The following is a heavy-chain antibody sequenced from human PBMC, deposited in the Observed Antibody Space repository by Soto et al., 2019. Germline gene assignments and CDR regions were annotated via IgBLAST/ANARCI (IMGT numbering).Heavy chain of an antibody. CDR2: ISITGSKP. Sequence: VGSLRLSCVASGFSLSNHALPWVRQARGKGLEWVSSISITGSKPYYADSIKGRFTISRDNSKNTVFLQMNSLRPDDMAFYFCAREPKPFMTGYYDLWGQGALVTVSS. J-gene: IGHJ4*02. V-gene: IGHV3-23*01. CDR3: AREPKPFMTGYYDL. D-gene: IGHD3-9*01. CDR1: GFSLSNHA.